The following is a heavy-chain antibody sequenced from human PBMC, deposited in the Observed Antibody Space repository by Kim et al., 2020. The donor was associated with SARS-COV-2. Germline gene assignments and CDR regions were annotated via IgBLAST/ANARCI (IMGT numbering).Heavy chain of an antibody. D-gene: IGHD3-22*01. Sequence: SAKDRVTIARDNAKNTLYLQMNSLRPEDTAVYYCARAGDYDTSGYYGFFDHWGQGALVTVSS. V-gene: IGHV3-74*01. CDR3: ARAGDYDTSGYYGFFDH. J-gene: IGHJ1*01.